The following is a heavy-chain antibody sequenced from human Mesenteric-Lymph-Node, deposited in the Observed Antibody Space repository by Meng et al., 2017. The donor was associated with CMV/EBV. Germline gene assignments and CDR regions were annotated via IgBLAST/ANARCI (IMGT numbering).Heavy chain of an antibody. Sequence: GESLKISCAASGFAFSDYYMDWVRQAPGKGLEWVGRIRHKAYSYNTEYAASVKGRFTISRDDSENSVYLQMNSLRAEDTAVYYCARTHSSDWRPDHFDYWGQGTLVTVSS. J-gene: IGHJ4*02. CDR2: IRHKAYSYNT. CDR1: GFAFSDYY. V-gene: IGHV3-72*01. D-gene: IGHD3-22*01. CDR3: ARTHSSDWRPDHFDY.